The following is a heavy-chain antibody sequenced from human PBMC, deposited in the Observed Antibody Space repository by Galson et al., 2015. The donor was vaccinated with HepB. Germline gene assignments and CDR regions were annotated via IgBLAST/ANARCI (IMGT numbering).Heavy chain of an antibody. CDR1: GGSFSGYY. J-gene: IGHJ6*02. CDR2: INHSGST. CDR3: ARGRGKAKGFYYGMDV. V-gene: IGHV4-34*01. D-gene: IGHD3-10*01. Sequence: ETLSLTCAVYGGSFSGYYWSWIRQPPGKGLEWIGEINHSGSTNYNPSLKSRVTISLDTSKNQFSLKLSSVTAADTAVYYCARGRGKAKGFYYGMDVWGQGTTVTVSS.